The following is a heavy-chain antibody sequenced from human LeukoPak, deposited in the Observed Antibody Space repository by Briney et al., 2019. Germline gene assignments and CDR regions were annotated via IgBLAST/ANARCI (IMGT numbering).Heavy chain of an antibody. V-gene: IGHV4-59*01. CDR3: ARALWRGFFDY. CDR1: GGSISSYY. J-gene: IGHJ4*02. CDR2: IYYSGST. D-gene: IGHD3-3*01. Sequence: SETLSLTCTVSGGSISSYYWSWIRQPPGKGLEWIGYIYYSGSTNYNPSLQSRVTISVDTSKNQFSLKLSSVTAADTAVYYCARALWRGFFDYWGQGTLVTVSS.